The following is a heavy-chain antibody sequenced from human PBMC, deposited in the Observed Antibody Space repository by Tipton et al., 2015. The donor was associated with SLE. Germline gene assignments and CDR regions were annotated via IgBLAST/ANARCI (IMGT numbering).Heavy chain of an antibody. Sequence: TLSLTCTVSGGSVSGSSKYWAWLRQPPGKGLEWIGGIYYTGTTTYYNSFLKSRVTMSVDTSKNPFSLRLTSVIAADTAVYYCARLHGYSYGLNWFDPWGQGTLISVSS. CDR3: ARLHGYSYGLNWFDP. V-gene: IGHV4-39*07. CDR2: IYYTGTTT. CDR1: GGSVSGSSKY. J-gene: IGHJ5*02. D-gene: IGHD5-18*01.